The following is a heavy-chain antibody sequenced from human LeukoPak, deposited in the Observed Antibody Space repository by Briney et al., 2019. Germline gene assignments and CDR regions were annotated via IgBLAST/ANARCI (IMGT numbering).Heavy chain of an antibody. CDR3: ARMSHTGAFDY. D-gene: IGHD3-10*01. J-gene: IGHJ4*02. Sequence: PGGALRLSCAASGFTFRSYEMNWVRPAPGEGLGWVSYITTGGSTVYYGDSVKGRFTISRDNAKNSLDLQMNSLRDEDTAVYYCARMSHTGAFDYWGQGTLVTVSS. V-gene: IGHV3-48*03. CDR2: ITTGGSTV. CDR1: GFTFRSYE.